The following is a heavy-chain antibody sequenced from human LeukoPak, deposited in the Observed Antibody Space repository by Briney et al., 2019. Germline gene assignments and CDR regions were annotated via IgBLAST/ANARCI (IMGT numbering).Heavy chain of an antibody. Sequence: SETLSLTCTVSGGSISSHYWSWIRQPPGKGLEWIGYIFNSGGTYYNPSLKSRVTISLDTSKNQFSLKLSSVTAADTAVYYCATYRSRGFDYWGQGTLVTVSS. CDR3: ATYRSRGFDY. J-gene: IGHJ4*02. V-gene: IGHV4-59*11. D-gene: IGHD2-21*01. CDR1: GGSISSHY. CDR2: IFNSGGT.